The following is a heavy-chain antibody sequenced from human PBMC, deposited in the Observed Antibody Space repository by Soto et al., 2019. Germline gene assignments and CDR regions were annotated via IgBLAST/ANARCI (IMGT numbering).Heavy chain of an antibody. CDR3: ARGAITYYDDSSGPGYGMDV. V-gene: IGHV4-30-4*01. CDR1: GGSISSGDYY. J-gene: IGHJ6*02. CDR2: IYYSGST. D-gene: IGHD3-22*01. Sequence: QVQLQESGPGLVKPSQTLSLTCTVSGGSISSGDYYWSWIRQPPGKGLEWIGYIYYSGSTYYNPSLNSRVTKAADTSKNQFSLTPSSVTAADKAVYYCARGAITYYDDSSGPGYGMDVWGQGTTVTVSS.